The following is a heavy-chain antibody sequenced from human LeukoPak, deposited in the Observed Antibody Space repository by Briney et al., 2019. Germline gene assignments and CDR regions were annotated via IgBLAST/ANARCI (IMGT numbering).Heavy chain of an antibody. D-gene: IGHD3-22*01. V-gene: IGHV4-34*01. Sequence: PSETLSLTCAVYGGSFSGYYWSWIRQPPGKGLEWIGEINHSGSTNYNPSLKSRVTISVDTSKNQFSLKLSSVTAADTAVYYCARGPWYYYDSSGYLYWGQGTLVTVSS. CDR2: INHSGST. CDR1: GGSFSGYY. J-gene: IGHJ4*02. CDR3: ARGPWYYYDSSGYLY.